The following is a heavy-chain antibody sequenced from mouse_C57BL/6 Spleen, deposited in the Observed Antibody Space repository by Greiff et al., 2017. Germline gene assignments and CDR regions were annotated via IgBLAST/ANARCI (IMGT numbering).Heavy chain of an antibody. CDR3: ASFTTVVATGYFDY. V-gene: IGHV5-4*03. J-gene: IGHJ2*01. D-gene: IGHD1-1*01. CDR2: ISDGGSYT. Sequence: DVMLVESGGGLVKPGGSLKLSCAASGFTFSSYAMSWVRQTPEKRLEWVATISDGGSYTYYPDNVKGRITMSRDNAKNNLYLQMSHLKSEDTAMYYCASFTTVVATGYFDYWGQGTTLTVSS. CDR1: GFTFSSYA.